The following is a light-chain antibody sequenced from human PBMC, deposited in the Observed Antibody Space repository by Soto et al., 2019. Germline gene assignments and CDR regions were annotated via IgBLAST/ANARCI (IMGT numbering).Light chain of an antibody. V-gene: IGKV3-11*01. Sequence: EVVMTQSPALLSVSPGERVTLSCRASQSVNNNLAWYQQQPGQAPRLLIYDTSSRATGVPARFSGSGSGTDFTLTISSLETEDFAVYYCQQRSNWTPITFGQGTRLEI. CDR3: QQRSNWTPIT. CDR1: QSVNNN. CDR2: DTS. J-gene: IGKJ5*01.